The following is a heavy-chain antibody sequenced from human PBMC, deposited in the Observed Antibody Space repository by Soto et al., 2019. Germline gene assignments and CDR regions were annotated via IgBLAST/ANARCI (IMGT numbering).Heavy chain of an antibody. V-gene: IGHV3-23*01. D-gene: IGHD3-10*01. CDR3: AQLALWFGEFGRCY. CDR2: ISNNADAT. J-gene: IGHJ4*02. CDR1: GINFRSFA. Sequence: EVHLSESGGGVTQPGGSLRLSCAAPGINFRSFAMSWVRQAPGKGLQWVASISNNADATYYADSVKGRFHISRDNSKKTVFLEMNSLRVEDTAVYYCAQLALWFGEFGRCYWGQGALVTVSS.